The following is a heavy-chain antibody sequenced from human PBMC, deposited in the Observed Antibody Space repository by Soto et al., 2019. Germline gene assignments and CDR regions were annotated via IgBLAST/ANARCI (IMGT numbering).Heavy chain of an antibody. J-gene: IGHJ4*02. CDR2: IIPILGIA. D-gene: IGHD5-12*01. CDR1: GGTFSSYT. CDR3: ASLVATRGWGS. V-gene: IGHV1-69*02. Sequence: QVQLVQSGAEVKKPGSSVKVSCKASGGTFSSYTISWVRQAPEQGLEWMGRIIPILGIANYAQKFQGRVTITADKSTSTAYMELSSLRSEDTAVYYCASLVATRGWGSWGQGTLVTVSS.